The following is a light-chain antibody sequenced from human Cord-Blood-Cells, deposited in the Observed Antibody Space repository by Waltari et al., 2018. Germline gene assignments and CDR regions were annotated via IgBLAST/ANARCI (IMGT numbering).Light chain of an antibody. Sequence: QSALTQPRSVSGSPGQSVTIPCTGTSSHVGGYNYVSWYQQHPGKAPKLMIYDVSKRPSGVPDRFSGSKSGNTASLTISGLQAEDEADYYCCSYAGSYTHVVFGGGTKLTVL. CDR1: SSHVGGYNY. V-gene: IGLV2-11*01. CDR3: CSYAGSYTHVV. CDR2: DVS. J-gene: IGLJ2*01.